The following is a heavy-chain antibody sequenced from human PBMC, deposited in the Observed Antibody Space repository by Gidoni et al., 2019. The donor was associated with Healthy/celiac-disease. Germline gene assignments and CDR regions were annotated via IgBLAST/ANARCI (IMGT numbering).Heavy chain of an antibody. CDR1: GFPFSSYA. D-gene: IGHD3-3*01. J-gene: IGHJ5*02. Sequence: EVQLVESGGGLVQPGGSLRLSCSSSGFPFSSYAMHWVRQAPGKGLEYVSDISSNGGSTYYADSVKGRFTISRDNSKNTLYLQMSSLRAEDTAVYYCVKDAKYYDFWSGYYPQYNWFDPWGQGTLVTVSS. CDR3: VKDAKYYDFWSGYYPQYNWFDP. CDR2: ISSNGGST. V-gene: IGHV3-64D*06.